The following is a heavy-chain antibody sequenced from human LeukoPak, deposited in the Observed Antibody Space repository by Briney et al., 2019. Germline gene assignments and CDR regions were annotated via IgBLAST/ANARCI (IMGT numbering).Heavy chain of an antibody. V-gene: IGHV3-7*01. D-gene: IGHD5-24*01. J-gene: IGHJ1*01. CDR3: ASSTWLPRPFQH. Sequence: PGGSLRLSCAASGFTFSSYWMSWVRQAPGKGLEWEANIKQDGSEKYYVDSVKGRFTISRDNAKNSLYLQMNSLRAEDTAVYYCASSTWLPRPFQHWGQGTLVTVSS. CDR1: GFTFSSYW. CDR2: IKQDGSEK.